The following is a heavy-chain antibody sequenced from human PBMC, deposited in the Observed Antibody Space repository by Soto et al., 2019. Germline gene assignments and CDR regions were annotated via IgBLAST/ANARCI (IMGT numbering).Heavy chain of an antibody. CDR2: IYYSGST. Sequence: SETLSLTCTVSGGSISSYYWSWIRQPPGKGLEWIGYIYYSGSTNYNPSLKSRVTISVDTSKNQFSLKLSSVTAADTAVYYCARGDYGDYVIDYWGQGTLVTV. D-gene: IGHD4-17*01. V-gene: IGHV4-59*01. CDR3: ARGDYGDYVIDY. J-gene: IGHJ4*02. CDR1: GGSISSYY.